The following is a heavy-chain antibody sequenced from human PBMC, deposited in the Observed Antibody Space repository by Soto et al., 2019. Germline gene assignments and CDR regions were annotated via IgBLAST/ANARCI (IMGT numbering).Heavy chain of an antibody. V-gene: IGHV4-31*03. D-gene: IGHD6-19*01. CDR3: ARDESSGWLNFDY. Sequence: SETLSLTCTVSGDSISSDNYYWSWIRQHPGKGLEWIGYIYSSGSTYYNPSLKSRVTISMDTSKNQFSLKLSSVTAADTAVYYCARDESSGWLNFDYWGQGTLVTVSS. J-gene: IGHJ4*02. CDR2: IYSSGST. CDR1: GDSISSDNYY.